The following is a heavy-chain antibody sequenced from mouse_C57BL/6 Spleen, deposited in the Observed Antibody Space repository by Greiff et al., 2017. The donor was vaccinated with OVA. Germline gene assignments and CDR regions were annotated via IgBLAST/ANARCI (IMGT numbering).Heavy chain of an antibody. V-gene: IGHV5-17*01. CDR2: ISSGSSTI. J-gene: IGHJ4*01. Sequence: EVKVEESGGGLVKPGGSLKLSCAASGFTFSDYGMHWVRQAPEKGLEWVAYISSGSSTIYYADTVKGRFTISRDNAKNTLFLQMTSLRSEDTAMYYCAREITTVSLDYAMDYWGQGTSVTVSS. CDR1: GFTFSDYG. CDR3: AREITTVSLDYAMDY. D-gene: IGHD1-1*01.